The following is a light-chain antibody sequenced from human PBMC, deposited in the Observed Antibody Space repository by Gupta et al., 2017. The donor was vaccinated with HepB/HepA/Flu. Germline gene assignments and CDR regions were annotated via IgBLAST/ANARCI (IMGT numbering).Light chain of an antibody. V-gene: IGKV3-20*01. CDR1: QSVGYS. Sequence: EIVLTQSPGILSVSPGERVTLSCRATQSVGYSLAWNQQIPGQAPRVLIYDASTRATGIPDRFSGSGSGTDFTLAISRLEPEDFAVYYCQHYGSSPFNFGGGTKVEIK. J-gene: IGKJ4*01. CDR2: DAS. CDR3: QHYGSSPFN.